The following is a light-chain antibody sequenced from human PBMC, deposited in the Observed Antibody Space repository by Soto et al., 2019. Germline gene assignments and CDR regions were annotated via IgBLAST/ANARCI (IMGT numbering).Light chain of an antibody. J-gene: IGKJ3*01. CDR1: QSISSY. CDR2: DAS. CDR3: QQSYSTPT. Sequence: DIQMTQSPSSLPASVGDRVTITCRASQSISSYLNWYQQKAGKAPKLLIYDASSLYSGVPSRFSGSGSGTDFTLTISSLKPEAFATYYCQQSYSTPTFGPGTKVDIK. V-gene: IGKV1-39*01.